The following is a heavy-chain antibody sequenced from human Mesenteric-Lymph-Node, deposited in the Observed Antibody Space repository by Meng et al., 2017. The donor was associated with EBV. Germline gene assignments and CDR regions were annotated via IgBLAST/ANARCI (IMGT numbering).Heavy chain of an antibody. CDR1: GYSFSSYG. CDR3: ARVNGVAVTDY. Sequence: QVQRVQAGAGVKKPGSSVKVSCKASGYSFSSYGMSWVRQAPGQGLEWMGRISGYNGNSNLAQRFQDRFTMTIDTSTSTAYLEIRSLRSDDTAVYYCARVNGVAVTDYWGQGTLVTVSS. CDR2: ISGYNGNS. D-gene: IGHD6-19*01. V-gene: IGHV1-18*01. J-gene: IGHJ4*02.